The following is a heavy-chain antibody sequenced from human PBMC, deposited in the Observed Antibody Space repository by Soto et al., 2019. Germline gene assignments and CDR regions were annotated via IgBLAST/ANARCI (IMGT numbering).Heavy chain of an antibody. V-gene: IGHV1-3*01. J-gene: IGHJ3*02. D-gene: IGHD3-22*01. Sequence: QVQLVQSGAEVKKPGASVKVSCKASGYTFTSYAMHWVRQAPGQRLEWMGWINAGNGNTKYSQKFQGRVTITRDTSASTAYMELSSLRSEDTAVYYCARDRITMIVGGAFDIWGQGTMVTASS. CDR2: INAGNGNT. CDR3: ARDRITMIVGGAFDI. CDR1: GYTFTSYA.